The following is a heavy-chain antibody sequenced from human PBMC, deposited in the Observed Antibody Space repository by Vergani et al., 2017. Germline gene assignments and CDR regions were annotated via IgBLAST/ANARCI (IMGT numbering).Heavy chain of an antibody. CDR3: ARGYDILTGYYTIYYFDY. D-gene: IGHD3-9*01. CDR2: INHSGST. V-gene: IGHV4-34*01. Sequence: QVQLQQWGAGLLKPSETLSLTCAVYGGSFSGYYWSWIRQPPGKGLEWIGEINHSGSTNYNPSLKSRVTISVDTSKNQFSLKLSSVTAADTAVYYCARGYDILTGYYTIYYFDYWGQGTLVTVSS. CDR1: GGSFSGYY. J-gene: IGHJ4*02.